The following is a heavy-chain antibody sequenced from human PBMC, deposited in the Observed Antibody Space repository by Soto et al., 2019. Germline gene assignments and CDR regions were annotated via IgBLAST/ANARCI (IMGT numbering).Heavy chain of an antibody. CDR3: ATESRSTGTSPLYYYYYYMDV. CDR2: FDPEDGET. D-gene: IGHD1-1*01. J-gene: IGHJ6*03. CDR1: GYTLTELS. V-gene: IGHV1-24*01. Sequence: ASVKVSCKVSGYTLTELSMHWVRQAPGKGLEWMGGFDPEDGETIYAQKFQGRVTMTEDTSTDTAYMELSSLRSEDTAVYYCATESRSTGTSPLYYYYYYMDVWGKGTTVTVSS.